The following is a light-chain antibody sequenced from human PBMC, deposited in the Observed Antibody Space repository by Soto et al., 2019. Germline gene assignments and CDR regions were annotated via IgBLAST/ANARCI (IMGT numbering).Light chain of an antibody. V-gene: IGKV1-5*03. J-gene: IGKJ1*01. CDR3: QHYNSYSEA. Sequence: DIQMTQSPSSLAASLGDRVTITCRASQSISSSLNWYQQKPGRAPKLLIYKASTLKSGVPSRFRGSGSGTESTLTISSLPPDDFATYYCQHYNSYSEAFGQGTKVDIK. CDR2: KAS. CDR1: QSISSS.